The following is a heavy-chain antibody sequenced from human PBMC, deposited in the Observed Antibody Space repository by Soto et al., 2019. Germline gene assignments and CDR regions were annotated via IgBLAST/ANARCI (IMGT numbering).Heavy chain of an antibody. J-gene: IGHJ4*02. D-gene: IGHD2-21*02. V-gene: IGHV1-46*01. CDR1: GYSFTSTY. CDR2: INPAGGTT. CDR3: ALKVVTYYDN. Sequence: QVQLVQSGAEVKKPGASVRISCRASGYSFTSTYVHWVRQAPGQGPEWMGIINPAGGTTYYAQKFQGRLTITSDTTTDTVFMDLKALTSEDTAVYFCALKVVTYYDNWGQGTLLTVSS.